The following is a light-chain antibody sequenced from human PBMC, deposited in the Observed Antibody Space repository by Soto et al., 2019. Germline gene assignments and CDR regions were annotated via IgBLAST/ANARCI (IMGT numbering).Light chain of an antibody. CDR1: TNDIGSYNY. Sequence: QSVLTQPASVSGSPGQSITLSCAGTTNDIGSYNYVSWFQQHPGKAPKLIIYEVTHRPSGISTRFSGSKSGNTASLTISGLQAEDDAVYFCSSYEFSPTLRVFGGGTKLTVL. J-gene: IGLJ3*02. V-gene: IGLV2-14*01. CDR2: EVT. CDR3: SSYEFSPTLRV.